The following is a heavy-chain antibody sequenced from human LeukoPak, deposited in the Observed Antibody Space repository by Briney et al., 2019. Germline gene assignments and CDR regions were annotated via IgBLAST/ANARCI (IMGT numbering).Heavy chain of an antibody. Sequence: GGSLRLSCAASGFTFSTYTMNWVRQAPGKGLEWVSSISSSGSDIHYGDSVRGRFTISRDNPKNSLYLQMSSLRAEDTAVYYCARSEAVAWSFDLWGRGTLVTVSS. CDR1: GFTFSTYT. V-gene: IGHV3-21*01. CDR3: ARSEAVAWSFDL. CDR2: ISSSGSDI. D-gene: IGHD6-19*01. J-gene: IGHJ2*01.